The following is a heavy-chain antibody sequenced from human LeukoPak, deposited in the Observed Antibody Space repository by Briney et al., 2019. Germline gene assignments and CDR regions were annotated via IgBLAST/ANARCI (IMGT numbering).Heavy chain of an antibody. D-gene: IGHD4-17*01. Sequence: GGSLRLSCAASGFPFSASAMTWVRQAPGKGLEWVSHILSTGTTYYADSVRGRFTISRDNSKNTLYLLITSLRADDTAVYYRATVKYDYGDPVGWFDPWGQGTLVTVSS. CDR3: ATVKYDYGDPVGWFDP. V-gene: IGHV3-23*01. J-gene: IGHJ5*02. CDR2: ILSTGTT. CDR1: GFPFSASA.